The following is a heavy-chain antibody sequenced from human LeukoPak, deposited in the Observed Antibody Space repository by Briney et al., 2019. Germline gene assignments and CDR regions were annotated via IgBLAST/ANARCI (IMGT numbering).Heavy chain of an antibody. Sequence: SETLSLTCTVSGGSISSYYWSWVRQPPGKGLEWIGYIYYSGSTNYNPSLKSRVTISVDTSKNQFSLKLSSVTAADTAVYYCAGEGDYDILTGYYSAFDIWGQGTMVTVSS. D-gene: IGHD3-9*01. CDR2: IYYSGST. CDR1: GGSISSYY. V-gene: IGHV4-59*01. CDR3: AGEGDYDILTGYYSAFDI. J-gene: IGHJ3*02.